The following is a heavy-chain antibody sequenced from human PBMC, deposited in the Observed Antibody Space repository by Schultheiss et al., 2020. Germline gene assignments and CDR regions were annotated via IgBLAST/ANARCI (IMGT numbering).Heavy chain of an antibody. CDR2: IIPIFGTA. CDR1: GGTFSSYA. V-gene: IGHV1-69*05. Sequence: SVKVSCKASGGTFSSYAISWVRQAPGQGLEWMGGIIPIFGTANYAQKFQGRVTMTTDTSTSTAYMELRSLRSDDTAVYYCARDVGATNFLGGQGTLVTVSS. J-gene: IGHJ4*02. D-gene: IGHD1-26*01. CDR3: ARDVGATNFL.